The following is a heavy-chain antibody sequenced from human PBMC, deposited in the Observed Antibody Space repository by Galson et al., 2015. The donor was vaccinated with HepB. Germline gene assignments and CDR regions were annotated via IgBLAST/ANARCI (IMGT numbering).Heavy chain of an antibody. CDR2: FYYTGNT. CDR1: GGSISSSSDY. D-gene: IGHD2-2*01. Sequence: LSLTCTVSGGSISSSSDYWGWLRQPPGKGLEWIGSFYYTGNTHYNPSLKSRVTISGDTSKNQFSLKLNSVTAADTAVYYCARHESESKTYAADNWGQGTLVTVSS. V-gene: IGHV4-39*01. J-gene: IGHJ4*02. CDR3: ARHESESKTYAADN.